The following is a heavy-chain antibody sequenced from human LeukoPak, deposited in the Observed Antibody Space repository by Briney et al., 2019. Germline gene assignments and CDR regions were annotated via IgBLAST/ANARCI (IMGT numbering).Heavy chain of an antibody. CDR3: ARGEAAGTEFGWFDP. CDR1: GFTFSSYG. D-gene: IGHD6-13*01. J-gene: IGHJ5*02. CDR2: IWYDGSNK. V-gene: IGHV3-33*01. Sequence: PGGSLRLSCAASGFTFSSYGMHWVRQAPDKGLEWVAVIWYDGSNKYYADSVKGRFTISRDNSKNTLYLQMNSLRAEDTAVYYCARGEAAGTEFGWFDPWGQGTLVTVSS.